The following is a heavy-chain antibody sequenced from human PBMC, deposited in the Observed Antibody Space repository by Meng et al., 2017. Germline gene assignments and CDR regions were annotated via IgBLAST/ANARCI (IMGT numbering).Heavy chain of an antibody. D-gene: IGHD1-26*01. Sequence: GESLKISCAASGFTFSSYSMNWVRQAPGKGLEWVAVISYDGSNKYYADSVKGRFTISRDNSKNTLYLQMNSLRAEDTAVYYCAGERSLVGAFDYWGRGTLVTVSS. V-gene: IGHV3-30*05. J-gene: IGHJ4*02. CDR3: AGERSLVGAFDY. CDR1: GFTFSSYS. CDR2: ISYDGSNK.